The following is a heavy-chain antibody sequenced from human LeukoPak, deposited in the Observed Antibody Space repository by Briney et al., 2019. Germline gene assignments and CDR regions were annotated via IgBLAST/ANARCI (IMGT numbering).Heavy chain of an antibody. Sequence: PGGSLRLSCAASGFTFSSYSMNWVRQAPGKGLDWVSVIYAGDNTYYADSVKGRFTISRDSSKNTLYLQMNYLRAEDTAVYYCVREIGNSGSYDWGQGTLVTVA. J-gene: IGHJ4*02. D-gene: IGHD1-26*01. CDR3: VREIGNSGSYD. CDR1: GFTFSSYS. CDR2: IYAGDNT. V-gene: IGHV3-53*01.